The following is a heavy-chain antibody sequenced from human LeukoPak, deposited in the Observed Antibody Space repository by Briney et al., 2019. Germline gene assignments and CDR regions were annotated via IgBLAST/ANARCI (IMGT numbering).Heavy chain of an antibody. Sequence: GGSLRLSCAGSGFTFSNYVMSWVRQAPGKGLEWVSCVSGSGGRGATYYTDSVKGRFTISRDNAKNTMYLQMNSLSGEDTAIYYCAKDIAASGLPRIFDFWGQGTLVTVSS. J-gene: IGHJ4*02. D-gene: IGHD6-13*01. CDR1: GFTFSNYV. CDR2: VSGSGGRGAT. V-gene: IGHV3-23*01. CDR3: AKDIAASGLPRIFDF.